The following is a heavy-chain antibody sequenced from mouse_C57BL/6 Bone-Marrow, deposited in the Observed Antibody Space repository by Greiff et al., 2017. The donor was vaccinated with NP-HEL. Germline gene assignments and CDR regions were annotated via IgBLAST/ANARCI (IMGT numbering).Heavy chain of an antibody. J-gene: IGHJ1*03. Sequence: EVMLVESGEGLVKPGGSLKLSCAASGFTFSSYAMSWVRQTPEKRLEWVAYISSGGDYIYYADTVKGRFTISRDNARNTLYLQMSSLKSEDTAMYYCTRGDYYLDWYFDVWGTGTTVTVSS. V-gene: IGHV5-9-1*02. CDR2: ISSGGDYI. D-gene: IGHD1-1*01. CDR3: TRGDYYLDWYFDV. CDR1: GFTFSSYA.